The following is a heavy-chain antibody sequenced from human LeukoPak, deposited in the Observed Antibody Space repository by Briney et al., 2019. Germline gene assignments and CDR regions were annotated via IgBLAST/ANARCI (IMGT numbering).Heavy chain of an antibody. CDR3: AGRELRYYYYGMDV. J-gene: IGHJ6*02. Sequence: GGSLRLSCAASGITFSSYPMTWVRQAPGKGLEWVSTISGSGGSTYYADSVKGRFTISRDNAKNTLSLQMSSLRAEDTAVYYCAGRELRYYYYGMDVWGQGTTVTVSS. CDR1: GITFSSYP. V-gene: IGHV3-23*01. D-gene: IGHD1-26*01. CDR2: ISGSGGST.